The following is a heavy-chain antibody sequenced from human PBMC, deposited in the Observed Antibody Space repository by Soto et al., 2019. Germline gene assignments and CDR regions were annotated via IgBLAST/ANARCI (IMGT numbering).Heavy chain of an antibody. Sequence: GASVKVSCKASGGTFSSYAISWVRQAPGQGLEWMGGNIPIFGTANYAQKFQGRVTITADESTSTAYMELSSLRSEDTAVYYCARSYYYDSSGPSYSWGQGTLVTVSS. J-gene: IGHJ5*02. CDR1: GGTFSSYA. CDR3: ARSYYYDSSGPSYS. CDR2: NIPIFGTA. D-gene: IGHD3-22*01. V-gene: IGHV1-69*13.